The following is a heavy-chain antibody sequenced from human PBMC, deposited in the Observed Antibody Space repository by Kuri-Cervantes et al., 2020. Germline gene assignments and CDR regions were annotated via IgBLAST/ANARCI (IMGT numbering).Heavy chain of an antibody. CDR2: ISTSGSTI. CDR1: GFTFSDYY. J-gene: IGHJ6*03. V-gene: IGHV3-11*01. Sequence: GGSLRLSCEASGFTFSDYYMSWIRQAPGKGLDWVSYISTSGSTIYYADSVKGRFTVSRDNAKNSLYLQMNSLRAEDTAVYYCATHPTHYSSGWSRDYYYYMDVWGKGTTVTVSS. CDR3: ATHPTHYSSGWSRDYYYYMDV. D-gene: IGHD6-19*01.